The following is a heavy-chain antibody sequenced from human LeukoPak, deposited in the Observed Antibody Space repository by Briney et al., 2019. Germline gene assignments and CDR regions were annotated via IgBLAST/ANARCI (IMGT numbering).Heavy chain of an antibody. CDR1: GYTFTGYY. Sequence: GASVKVSCKASGYTFTGYYMHWVRQAPGQGLEWMGRINPNSGGTNYAQKFQGRVTMTRDTSISTAYMELSRLRSDDTAVYYCARGEGRQLWYNWFDPWGQGTLVTVSS. J-gene: IGHJ5*02. V-gene: IGHV1-2*06. D-gene: IGHD5-18*01. CDR3: ARGEGRQLWYNWFDP. CDR2: INPNSGGT.